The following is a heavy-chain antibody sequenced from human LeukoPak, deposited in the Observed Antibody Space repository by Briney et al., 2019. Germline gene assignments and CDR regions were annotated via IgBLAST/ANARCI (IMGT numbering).Heavy chain of an antibody. CDR3: ATRPIVGAPY. V-gene: IGHV3-7*03. J-gene: IGHJ4*02. Sequence: PGGSLRLSCAASGFTFSSYWMSWVRQAPEKGLEWVAKIKPDGSEIYHVDSVQGRFTISRDNAKNSLYLQMNSLRAEDTAVYYCATRPIVGAPYWGQGTLVTASS. CDR1: GFTFSSYW. CDR2: IKPDGSEI. D-gene: IGHD1-26*01.